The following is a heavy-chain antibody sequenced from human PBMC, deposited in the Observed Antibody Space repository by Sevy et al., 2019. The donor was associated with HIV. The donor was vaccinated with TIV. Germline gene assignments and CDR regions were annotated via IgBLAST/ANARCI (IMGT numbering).Heavy chain of an antibody. CDR3: ARTAQFGVVDY. CDR1: GGSISGYY. J-gene: IGHJ4*02. Sequence: SETLSLTCTVSGGSISGYYWSWIRQPAGKGLGWIGRIYSSGSTNYHPSLNSRVTMSVDTSKNQFSLKLSSVTAADAAVYYCARTAQFGVVDYWGQGTLVTVSS. D-gene: IGHD3-3*01. CDR2: IYSSGST. V-gene: IGHV4-4*07.